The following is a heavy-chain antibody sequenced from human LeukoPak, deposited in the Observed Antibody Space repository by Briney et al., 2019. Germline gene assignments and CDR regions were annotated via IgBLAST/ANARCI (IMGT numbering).Heavy chain of an antibody. Sequence: RLEPLSLTCAVYGGSFSGYYWSWVRQPPGKGLEWIGEIDHGGSTKSNPSLKNRVTMSVDTSKKQFSLRLSSVTAADTAVYYCAKREDFLWWNYWGQGTRVTVSS. CDR1: GGSFSGYY. CDR3: AKREDFLWWNY. CDR2: IDHGGST. D-gene: IGHD2-21*01. J-gene: IGHJ4*02. V-gene: IGHV4-34*01.